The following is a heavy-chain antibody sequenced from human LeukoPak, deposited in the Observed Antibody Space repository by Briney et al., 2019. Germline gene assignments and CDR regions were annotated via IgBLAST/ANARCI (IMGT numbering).Heavy chain of an antibody. V-gene: IGHV4-34*01. CDR1: GESFSGYY. CDR3: ARETTYSSLIDY. CDR2: ISHSGST. J-gene: IGHJ4*02. D-gene: IGHD6-13*01. Sequence: SETLSLTCAVYGESFSGYYWTWIRQSPGKGLEWIGEISHSGSTNYNPSLKSRVTISVDTSKNQFSLKLSSVTAADTAVYYCARETTYSSLIDYWGQGTLVTVSS.